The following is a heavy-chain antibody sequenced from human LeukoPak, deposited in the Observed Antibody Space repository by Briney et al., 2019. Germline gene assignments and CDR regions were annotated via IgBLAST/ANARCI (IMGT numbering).Heavy chain of an antibody. V-gene: IGHV3-23*01. CDR1: GFTVSSNY. D-gene: IGHD6-19*01. CDR2: ISGSGGST. Sequence: GGSLRLSCAASGFTVSSNYMSWVRQAPGKGLEWVSAISGSGGSTYYADSVKGRFTISRDNSKNTLCLQMNSLRAEDTAVYYCAKAPPRKWLLNHYPAFDIWGQGTMVTVSS. CDR3: AKAPPRKWLLNHYPAFDI. J-gene: IGHJ3*02.